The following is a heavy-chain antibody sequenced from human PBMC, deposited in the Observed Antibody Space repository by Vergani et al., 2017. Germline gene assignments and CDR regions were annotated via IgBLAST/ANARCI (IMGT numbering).Heavy chain of an antibody. CDR1: DSSIMTNPY. J-gene: IGHJ6*02. V-gene: IGHV4-38-2*01. CDR3: ARHRTSASFFPSSYFYGIDV. D-gene: IGHD2/OR15-2a*01. Sequence: QVQLQESGPGLVKPSETLTLTCDVSDSSIMTNPYWGWFRQSPGKGLEWIGCIHHSGDTHDNSSLKSRVSISIVSSSKFSLSLTSVTAADTAIYYCARHRTSASFFPSSYFYGIDVWGHGTTVAVPS. CDR2: IHHSGDT.